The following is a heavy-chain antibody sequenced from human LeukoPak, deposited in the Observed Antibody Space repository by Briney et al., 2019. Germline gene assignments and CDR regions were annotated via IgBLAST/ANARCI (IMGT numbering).Heavy chain of an antibody. D-gene: IGHD2-15*01. Sequence: GGSLRLSRAASGFTFSSYSMNWVRQAPGKELAWVSSISSSSSYIYYADSVKGRFTISRDNAKNSLYLQMNSLRAEDTAVYYCARDQGYGYVDYWGQGTLVTVSS. CDR1: GFTFSSYS. J-gene: IGHJ4*02. V-gene: IGHV3-21*01. CDR3: ARDQGYGYVDY. CDR2: ISSSSSYI.